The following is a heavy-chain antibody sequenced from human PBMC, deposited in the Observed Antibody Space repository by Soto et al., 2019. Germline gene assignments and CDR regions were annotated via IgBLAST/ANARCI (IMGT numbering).Heavy chain of an antibody. CDR3: AKEGNRVRGHDD. J-gene: IGHJ4*02. Sequence: GGSLRLSCAASGFTFSNYVLSWVRQAPGKGLEWVSAISGTGGSTYYADSVKGRFIISRDNSKNTLYVQMNSLRVEDTAVYYCAKEGNRVRGHDDWGQGTLVTVSS. CDR2: ISGTGGST. D-gene: IGHD3-10*01. V-gene: IGHV3-23*01. CDR1: GFTFSNYV.